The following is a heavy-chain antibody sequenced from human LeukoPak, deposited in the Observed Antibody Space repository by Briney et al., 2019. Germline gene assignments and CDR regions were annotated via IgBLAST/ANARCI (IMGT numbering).Heavy chain of an antibody. J-gene: IGHJ6*03. CDR1: GGSISTGSYY. V-gene: IGHV4-61*02. Sequence: KTSETLSLTCTVSGGSISTGSYYWTWIRQPAGKGLEWIGRIYTSGSTNYNPSLKSRVTISVDTSKNQFSLKLTSVTAADTAVYYCARGGYSYVALYMGVWGKGTTVTVSS. CDR2: IYTSGST. CDR3: ARGGYSYVALYMGV. D-gene: IGHD5-18*01.